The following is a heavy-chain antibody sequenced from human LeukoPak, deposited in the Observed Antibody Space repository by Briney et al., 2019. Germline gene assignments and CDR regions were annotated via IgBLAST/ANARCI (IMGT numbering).Heavy chain of an antibody. CDR1: GVTFSDYA. Sequence: GGSLRLSCAASGVTFSDYAMSWVRQAPGKGLEWVSSISSNGNSSYYADSVKGRFTISRDNSKSALFLQMNSLRAEDTAVYYCAKWLGLVQGVPSVYGMDVWGRGTTVTVSS. CDR2: ISSNGNSS. D-gene: IGHD3-10*01. J-gene: IGHJ6*02. CDR3: AKWLGLVQGVPSVYGMDV. V-gene: IGHV3-23*01.